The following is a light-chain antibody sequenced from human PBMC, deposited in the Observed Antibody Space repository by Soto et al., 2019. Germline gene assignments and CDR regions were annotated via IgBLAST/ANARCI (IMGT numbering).Light chain of an antibody. Sequence: IVLTQSPATMSMSPGESVTLSCRASQRVSSGLLSWYQQKPGQAPRLLIYGTSTRATAVPERFSGGGSGTDFTLTISGLQPEDFAVYYCQQYGRSPYTFGQGTKLDIK. V-gene: IGKV3-20*01. CDR3: QQYGRSPYT. CDR1: QRVSSGL. J-gene: IGKJ2*01. CDR2: GTS.